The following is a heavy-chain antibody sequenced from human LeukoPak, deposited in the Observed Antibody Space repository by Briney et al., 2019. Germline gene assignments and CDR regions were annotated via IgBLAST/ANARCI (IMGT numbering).Heavy chain of an antibody. J-gene: IGHJ4*02. CDR2: ISYDGSNK. CDR3: AKEGVAGHDY. D-gene: IGHD6-19*01. CDR1: GFTLSSYG. Sequence: GGPLRLSCAASGFTLSSYGMHWVHQAPGKGLEWVAVISYDGSNKYYADSVKGRFTISRDNSKNTLYLQMNSLRAEDTAVYYCAKEGVAGHDYWGQGTLVTVSS. V-gene: IGHV3-30*18.